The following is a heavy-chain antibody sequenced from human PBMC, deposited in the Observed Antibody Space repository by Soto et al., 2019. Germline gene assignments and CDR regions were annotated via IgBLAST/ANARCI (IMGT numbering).Heavy chain of an antibody. CDR3: ARGADYYGSEDY. CDR2: IIPILGIA. J-gene: IGHJ4*02. D-gene: IGHD3-10*01. V-gene: IGHV1-69*02. CDR1: GGTFSSYT. Sequence: QVQLVQSGAEVKKPGSSVKVSCKASGGTFSSYTISWVRQAPGQGLEWMERIIPILGIANYAQKFQGRVTITADKSTSTAYMELSSLRSEDTAVYYCARGADYYGSEDYWGQGTLVTVSS.